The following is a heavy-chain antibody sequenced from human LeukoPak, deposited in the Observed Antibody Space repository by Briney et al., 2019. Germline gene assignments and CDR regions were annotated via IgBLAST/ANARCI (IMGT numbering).Heavy chain of an antibody. CDR2: ISSSGSTI. D-gene: IGHD6-13*01. Sequence: PGGSLRLSCAASGFTFSDYYMSWIRQAPGKGLEWVSYISSSGSTIYYADSVKGRFTISRDNAKNSLYPQMNSLRAEDTAVYYCARVVRQQLVHDWFDPWGQGTLVTVSS. V-gene: IGHV3-11*01. CDR3: ARVVRQQLVHDWFDP. J-gene: IGHJ5*02. CDR1: GFTFSDYY.